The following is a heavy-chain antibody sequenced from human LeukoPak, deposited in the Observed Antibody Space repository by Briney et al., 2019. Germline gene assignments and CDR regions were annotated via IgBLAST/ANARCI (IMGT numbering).Heavy chain of an antibody. D-gene: IGHD3-9*01. CDR2: IYYSGST. J-gene: IGHJ3*02. Sequence: SETLSLTCTVSGGSISSSSYYWGWIRQPPGKGLEWIGSIYYSGSTYYNPSLKSRVTISVDTSKNQFSLKLSSVTAADTAVYYCARLLRYFDWFPSAAFDIWGQGTMVTVSS. CDR3: ARLLRYFDWFPSAAFDI. V-gene: IGHV4-39*01. CDR1: GGSISSSSYY.